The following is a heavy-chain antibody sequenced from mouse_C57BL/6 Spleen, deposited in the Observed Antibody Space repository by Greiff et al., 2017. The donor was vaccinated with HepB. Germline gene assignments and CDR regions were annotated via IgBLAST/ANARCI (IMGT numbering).Heavy chain of an antibody. D-gene: IGHD1-1*01. J-gene: IGHJ4*01. CDR3: TREGITTVVAGDYYAMDY. CDR2: ISSGGDYI. Sequence: DVKLVESGEGLVKPGGSLKLSCAASGFTFSSYAMSWVRQTPEKRLEWVAYISSGGDYIYYADTVKGRFTISRDNARNTLYLQMSSLKSEDTAMYYCTREGITTVVAGDYYAMDYWGQGTSVTVSS. V-gene: IGHV5-9-1*02. CDR1: GFTFSSYA.